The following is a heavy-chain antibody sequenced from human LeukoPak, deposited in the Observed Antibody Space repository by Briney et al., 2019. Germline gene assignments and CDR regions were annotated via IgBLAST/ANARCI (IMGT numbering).Heavy chain of an antibody. CDR3: AKTLGYCSGGSCHSGVIDY. V-gene: IGHV3-66*01. D-gene: IGHD2-15*01. Sequence: PGGSLRLSCAASGFTVSSNYMSWVRQAPGKGLEWVSVIYSGGSTYYADSVKGRFTISRHNSKNTLYLQMNSLRAKDTAVYYCAKTLGYCSGGSCHSGVIDYWGQGTLVTVSS. CDR2: IYSGGST. CDR1: GFTVSSNY. J-gene: IGHJ4*02.